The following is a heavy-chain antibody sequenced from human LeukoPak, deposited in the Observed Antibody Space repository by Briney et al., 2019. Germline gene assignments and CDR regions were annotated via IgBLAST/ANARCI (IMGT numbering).Heavy chain of an antibody. Sequence: SETLSLTCAVFGGSFSGYFWSWIRQPPGKGLEWIGYIYYSGSTNYNPSLKSRVTISVDTSKNQFSLKLSSVTAADTAVYYCARGFPEDWFDPWGQGTLVTVSS. CDR1: GGSFSGYF. J-gene: IGHJ5*02. CDR2: IYYSGST. CDR3: ARGFPEDWFDP. V-gene: IGHV4-59*01. D-gene: IGHD1-14*01.